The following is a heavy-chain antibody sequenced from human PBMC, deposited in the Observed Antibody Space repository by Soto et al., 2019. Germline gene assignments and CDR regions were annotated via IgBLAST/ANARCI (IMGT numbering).Heavy chain of an antibody. Sequence: SETLSLTCTVSGGSISSYYWSWIRQPPGKGLEWIGYIYYSGSTNYNPSLKSRVTISVDTSKNQFSLKLSSVTAADTAVYYCAREHLKLERAFDPWGQGTLVTVSS. D-gene: IGHD1-1*01. CDR2: IYYSGST. J-gene: IGHJ5*02. CDR1: GGSISSYY. V-gene: IGHV4-59*01. CDR3: AREHLKLERAFDP.